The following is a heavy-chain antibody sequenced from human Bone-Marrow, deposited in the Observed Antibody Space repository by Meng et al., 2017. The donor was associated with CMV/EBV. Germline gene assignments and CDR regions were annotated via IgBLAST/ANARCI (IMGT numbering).Heavy chain of an antibody. V-gene: IGHV3-9*01. J-gene: IGHJ4*02. Sequence: ALRLSCAASGFSFDDYAMVWVRQGPGKGLEWVSGISWNSGWTAYADSVKGRFTISRDNAKKSLYLQMNSLKLEDTALYYCAKDLGRRGEGATIDYWGQGTLVTVSS. CDR2: ISWNSGWT. CDR3: AKDLGRRGEGATIDY. D-gene: IGHD1-26*01. CDR1: GFSFDDYA.